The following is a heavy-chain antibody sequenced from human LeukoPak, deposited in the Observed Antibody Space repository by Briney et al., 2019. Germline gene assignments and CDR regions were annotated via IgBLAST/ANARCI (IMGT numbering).Heavy chain of an antibody. CDR2: IYYSGST. CDR3: ARGPPSSIAARPYYYYGMDV. J-gene: IGHJ6*02. CDR1: GGSISSGGYY. Sequence: SETLSLTCTVSGGSISSGGYYWSWIRQHPGKGLEWIGYIYYSGSTYYNPPLKSRVTISVDTSKNQFSLKLSSVTAADTAVYYCARGPPSSIAARPYYYYGMDVWGQGTTVTVSS. V-gene: IGHV4-31*03. D-gene: IGHD6-6*01.